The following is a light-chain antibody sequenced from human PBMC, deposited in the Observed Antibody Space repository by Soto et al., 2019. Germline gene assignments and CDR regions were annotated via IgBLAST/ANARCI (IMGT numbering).Light chain of an antibody. J-gene: IGKJ1*01. V-gene: IGKV1-5*01. CDR3: QQYNNYPWT. Sequence: DIQMTQSPSTLSASVGDRVTITCRASKSISSWLAWYQQKPGKAPNLLIYEASSLESGVPPRFIGSGSGTEFNLPIRSLQPDDFATYYCQQYNNYPWTFGQGTKVEIK. CDR2: EAS. CDR1: KSISSW.